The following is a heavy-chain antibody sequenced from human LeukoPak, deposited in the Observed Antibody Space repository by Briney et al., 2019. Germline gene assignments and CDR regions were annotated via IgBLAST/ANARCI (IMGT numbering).Heavy chain of an antibody. J-gene: IGHJ4*02. V-gene: IGHV3-33*01. Sequence: GGSLRLSCAASGFTFSSYGMHWVRQAPGKGLEWVAVIWYDGSNKYYADSVKGRFTISRDNSKNTLYLQMNSLRAEDTAVYYCARDRDTAMANGTLLFDYWGQGTLVTVSS. CDR1: GFTFSSYG. CDR3: ARDRDTAMANGTLLFDY. CDR2: IWYDGSNK. D-gene: IGHD5-18*01.